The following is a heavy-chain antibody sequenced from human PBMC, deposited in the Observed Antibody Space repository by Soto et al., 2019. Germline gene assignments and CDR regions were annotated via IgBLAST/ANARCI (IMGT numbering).Heavy chain of an antibody. Sequence: GGSLRLSCAASGFTFSNAWMSWVRQAPGKGLEWVGRIKSKTDGGTTDYAAPVKGRFTISRDDSKNTLYLQMNSLKTEDAAVYCCTTDITIFGVVIVLDYWGQGTMVTVSS. J-gene: IGHJ4*02. CDR3: TTDITIFGVVIVLDY. CDR1: GFTFSNAW. CDR2: IKSKTDGGTT. D-gene: IGHD3-3*01. V-gene: IGHV3-15*01.